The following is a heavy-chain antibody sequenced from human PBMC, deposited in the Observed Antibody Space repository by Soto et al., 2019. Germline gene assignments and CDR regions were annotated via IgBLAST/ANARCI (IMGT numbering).Heavy chain of an antibody. CDR2: ISAYNGKT. Sequence: ASVKVSCKASGYTFTSYGISWVRQAPGQGLEWMGWISAYNGKTNYAQKLQGRVTMTTDTSTSTAYMELRSLRSDDTAVYYCARGGYSSSWSRWDYYGMDVWGQGTTVTVSS. CDR3: ARGGYSSSWSRWDYYGMDV. V-gene: IGHV1-18*04. D-gene: IGHD6-13*01. J-gene: IGHJ6*02. CDR1: GYTFTSYG.